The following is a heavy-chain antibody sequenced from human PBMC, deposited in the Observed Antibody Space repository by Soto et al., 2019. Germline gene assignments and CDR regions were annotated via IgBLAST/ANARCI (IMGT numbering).Heavy chain of an antibody. V-gene: IGHV1-69*13. CDR2: IIPIFGTA. Sequence: SVKVSCKASGGTFSSYAISWVRQAPGQGLEWMGGIIPIFGTANYAQKFQGRVTITADESTSTAYMELSSLRSEDTAVYYCARHCEQPDWGYYYMDVWGKGTTVTVSS. J-gene: IGHJ6*03. CDR3: ARHCEQPDWGYYYMDV. D-gene: IGHD7-27*01. CDR1: GGTFSSYA.